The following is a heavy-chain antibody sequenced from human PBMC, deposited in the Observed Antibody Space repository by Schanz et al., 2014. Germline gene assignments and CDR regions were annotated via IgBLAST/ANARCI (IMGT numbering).Heavy chain of an antibody. D-gene: IGHD3-10*01. V-gene: IGHV1-2*06. CDR3: ASGMVRGVTDY. J-gene: IGHJ4*02. CDR1: GYSFNLFG. CDR2: INPNSGAA. Sequence: QVQLVQSGAEVKKPGASVMLSCKTSGYSFNLFGVSWVRQAPGQGLEWMGRINPNSGAANYAQKFQGRVTLTRDTSRSTAYMELSRLRSDDTAVYYCASGMVRGVTDYWGQGTLVTVSS.